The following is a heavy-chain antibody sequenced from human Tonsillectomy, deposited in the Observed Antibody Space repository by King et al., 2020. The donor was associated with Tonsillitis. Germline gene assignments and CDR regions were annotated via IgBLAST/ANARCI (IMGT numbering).Heavy chain of an antibody. D-gene: IGHD2-15*01. Sequence: QLVQSGTEVKKPGASVKVSCKASGYSFSSYGFSWVRQAPGQGLEWMGWISEYNGNTNYAQKVQGRVTMTTDTSTSTAYMELRSLRSDDTAVYYCAREVRCLGYCRCGSLNWFDPWGQGTLVTVSS. V-gene: IGHV1-18*04. CDR3: AREVRCLGYCRCGSLNWFDP. J-gene: IGHJ5*02. CDR1: GYSFSSYG. CDR2: ISEYNGNT.